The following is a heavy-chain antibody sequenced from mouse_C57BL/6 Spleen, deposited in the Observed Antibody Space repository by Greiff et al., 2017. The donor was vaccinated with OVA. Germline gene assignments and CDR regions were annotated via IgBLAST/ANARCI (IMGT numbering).Heavy chain of an antibody. Sequence: QVQLQQSGAELVKPGASVKISCKASGYAFSSYWMNWVKQRPGKGLEWIGQIYPGDGDTNYNGKFKGKATLTADKSSSTAYMQLSSLTSEDSAVYVCARDTTVVALYYYAMDDWGKGTSVTVSS. D-gene: IGHD1-1*01. CDR1: GYAFSSYW. CDR2: IYPGDGDT. V-gene: IGHV1-80*01. CDR3: ARDTTVVALYYYAMDD. J-gene: IGHJ4*01.